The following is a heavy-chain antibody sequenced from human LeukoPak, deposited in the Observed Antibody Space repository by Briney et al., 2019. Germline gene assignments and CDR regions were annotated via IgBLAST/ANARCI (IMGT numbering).Heavy chain of an antibody. J-gene: IGHJ5*02. CDR3: AKDLNYGDGRWEFDP. V-gene: IGHV3-23*01. CDR1: VFTFCGFT. D-gene: IGHD4-17*01. CDR2: ILADADGGRT. Sequence: AGGSLRLSCAASVFTFCGFTVAWVRQTPRKGLEWLSGILADADGGRTYYADSVKGRFTISRDNSKNKLYLQMNNLRADDTAVYFCAKDLNYGDGRWEFDPWGQGTLVTV.